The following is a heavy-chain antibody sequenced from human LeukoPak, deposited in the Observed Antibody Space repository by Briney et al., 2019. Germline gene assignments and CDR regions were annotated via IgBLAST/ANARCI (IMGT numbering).Heavy chain of an antibody. Sequence: SETLSLTCGVSGYSISSGYYWGWIRQPPGKGLEWIGSIYHSGGTYYNPSLKSRVTISVDTSKNQFSLKLTSVTAADTAVYYCARHPYSSSYYFGYWGQGTLVTVSS. CDR3: ARHPYSSSYYFGY. V-gene: IGHV4-38-2*01. D-gene: IGHD6-6*01. CDR1: GYSISSGYY. J-gene: IGHJ4*02. CDR2: IYHSGGT.